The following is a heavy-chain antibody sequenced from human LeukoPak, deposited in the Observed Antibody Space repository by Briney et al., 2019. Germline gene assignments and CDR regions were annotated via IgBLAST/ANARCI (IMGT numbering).Heavy chain of an antibody. D-gene: IGHD3-10*01. Sequence: SETLSLTCGVYGGSFSGYYWSWIRQPPGKGLEWIGEINHSGSTNYNPSLKSRVTISVDTSKNQFSLKLSSVTAADMAVYYCARADGVTTFRGVLHIRAIDYWGQGTQVTVSS. CDR3: ARADGVTTFRGVLHIRAIDY. CDR2: INHSGST. V-gene: IGHV4-34*01. J-gene: IGHJ4*02. CDR1: GGSFSGYY.